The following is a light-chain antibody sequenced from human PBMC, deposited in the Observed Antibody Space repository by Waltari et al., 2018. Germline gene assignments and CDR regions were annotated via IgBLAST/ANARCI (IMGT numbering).Light chain of an antibody. V-gene: IGLV1-44*01. J-gene: IGLJ3*02. Sequence: QSLLTQPPSISGPPAPRVTISCSGGSSNIARNSVTWYEQVPGSGPKLRIFRSDPRPSGVPDRFSGSKSGTSASLTITGLQSADEADYSCAAWDDSLNAWIFGAGTRLTVL. CDR3: AAWDDSLNAWI. CDR2: RSD. CDR1: SSNIARNS.